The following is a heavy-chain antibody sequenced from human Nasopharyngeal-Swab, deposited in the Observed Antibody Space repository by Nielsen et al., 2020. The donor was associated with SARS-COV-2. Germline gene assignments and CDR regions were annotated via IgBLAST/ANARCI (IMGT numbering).Heavy chain of an antibody. D-gene: IGHD4-11*01. CDR2: INHSGST. Sequence: SETLSLTCAVYGGSFSGYYWSWIRQPPGKGLEWIGEINHSGSTNYNPSLKSRVTISVDTSKNQFSLKLSPVTAADTAVYYCARGHSNDSFDYWGQGTLVTVSS. V-gene: IGHV4-34*01. CDR3: ARGHSNDSFDY. CDR1: GGSFSGYY. J-gene: IGHJ4*02.